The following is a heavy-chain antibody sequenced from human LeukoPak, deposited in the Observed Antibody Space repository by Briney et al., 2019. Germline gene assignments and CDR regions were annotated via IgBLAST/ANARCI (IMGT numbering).Heavy chain of an antibody. CDR2: IYYSGST. D-gene: IGHD3-10*01. Sequence: SETLSLTCTVSGGSISSSSYYWGWIRQPPGKGLEWIGYIYYSGSTYYNPSLKSRVTISVDTSKNQFSLKLSSVTAADTAVYYCARGAIIGEFLTSPPDYWGQGTLVTVSS. J-gene: IGHJ4*02. CDR3: ARGAIIGEFLTSPPDY. V-gene: IGHV4-30-4*08. CDR1: GGSISSSSYY.